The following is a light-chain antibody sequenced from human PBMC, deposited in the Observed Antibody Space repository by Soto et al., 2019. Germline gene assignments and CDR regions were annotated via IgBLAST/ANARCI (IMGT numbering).Light chain of an antibody. CDR1: PDINNF. Sequence: DIQMTQSPSSLSASVGDRVTITCRASPDINNFLAWYQHKPGKVPKLLIYAASTLQSGVPSRFSGSGSGTDFTLTISSLQPDDFATDYCQRYNNAPWTVGQGTKVEIK. V-gene: IGKV1-27*01. CDR3: QRYNNAPWT. J-gene: IGKJ1*01. CDR2: AAS.